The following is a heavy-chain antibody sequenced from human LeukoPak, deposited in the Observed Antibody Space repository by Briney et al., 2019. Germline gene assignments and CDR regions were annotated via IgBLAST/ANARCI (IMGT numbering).Heavy chain of an antibody. V-gene: IGHV1-18*01. Sequence: GASVTVSCKASGYTFTSYGISWVRQAPGQGLEWMGWISACDGNTNYAQKLQGRVTMTTDPATSSAYMELRSLRSDDTAVYYCGYGGNSVDYWGQGTLVTVSS. CDR2: ISACDGNT. D-gene: IGHD4-23*01. CDR1: GYTFTSYG. J-gene: IGHJ4*02. CDR3: GYGGNSVDY.